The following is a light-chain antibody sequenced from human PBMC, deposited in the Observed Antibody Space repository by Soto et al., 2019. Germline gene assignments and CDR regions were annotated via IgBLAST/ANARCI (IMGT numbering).Light chain of an antibody. V-gene: IGKV3-11*01. CDR1: QSVSTS. CDR3: QVRDVWPS. J-gene: IGKJ1*01. CDR2: DAS. Sequence: IVLTQSPVTLALSPGERAVLSCRASQSVSTSLAWYQHKPGQAPRLFIYDASKRAPGVPVRFSGSGSGTDFTLTISSLEPEDFAVYYCQVRDVWPSFGQGTKVDIK.